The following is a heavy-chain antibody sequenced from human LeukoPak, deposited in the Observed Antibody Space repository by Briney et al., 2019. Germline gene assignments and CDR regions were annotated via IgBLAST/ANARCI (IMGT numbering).Heavy chain of an antibody. V-gene: IGHV6-1*01. D-gene: IGHD1-7*01. Sequence: SQTLSLTCAISGDSVSSGSAAWNWIRQSPSRGLEWLGRTYYRSKWYNDYALSVKSRITINPDTSKNQFSLQLNSVTPEDTAVYYCARDRAPDWNYVNWFDPWGQGTLVTVSS. CDR1: GDSVSSGSAA. CDR2: TYYRSKWYN. J-gene: IGHJ5*02. CDR3: ARDRAPDWNYVNWFDP.